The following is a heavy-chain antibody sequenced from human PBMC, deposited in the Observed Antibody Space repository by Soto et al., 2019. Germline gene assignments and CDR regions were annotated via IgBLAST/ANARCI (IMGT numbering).Heavy chain of an antibody. Sequence: LRLSCAASGFTFSSYAMSWVRQAPGKGLEWVSAISGSGGSTYYADSVKGRFTISRDNSKNTLYLQMNSLRAEDTAVYYCAKDITPYYYGSGSTNWFDPWGQGTLVTVSS. CDR2: ISGSGGST. CDR3: AKDITPYYYGSGSTNWFDP. D-gene: IGHD3-10*01. V-gene: IGHV3-23*01. CDR1: GFTFSSYA. J-gene: IGHJ5*02.